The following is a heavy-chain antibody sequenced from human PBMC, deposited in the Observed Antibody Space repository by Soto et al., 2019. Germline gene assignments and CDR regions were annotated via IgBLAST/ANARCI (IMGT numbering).Heavy chain of an antibody. D-gene: IGHD3-16*01. CDR1: GFTFSRYW. V-gene: IGHV3-7*04. J-gene: IGHJ3*02. Sequence: PGGSLRLSCAASGFTFSRYWMSWVRQAPGKGLEWVANIKEDGSQKWYVDSVKGRFTISRDNAKKSLYLQMNSLRVEDTAVYYCARGDYYDVSGPFSDAFDIWGQGTTVTVSS. CDR2: IKEDGSQK. CDR3: ARGDYYDVSGPFSDAFDI.